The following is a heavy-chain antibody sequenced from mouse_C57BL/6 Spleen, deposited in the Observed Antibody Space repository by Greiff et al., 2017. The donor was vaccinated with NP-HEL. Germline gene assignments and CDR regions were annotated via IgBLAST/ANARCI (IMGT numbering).Heavy chain of an antibody. J-gene: IGHJ2*01. D-gene: IGHD2-2*01. Sequence: QVHVKQPGAELVKPGASVKLSCKASGYTFTSYWMHWVKQRPGRGLEWIGRIDPNSGGTKYNEKFKSKATLTVDKPSSTAYMQLSSLTSEDSAVYYCARDGYDDAAGYYFDYWGQGTTLTVSS. CDR2: IDPNSGGT. V-gene: IGHV1-72*01. CDR1: GYTFTSYW. CDR3: ARDGYDDAAGYYFDY.